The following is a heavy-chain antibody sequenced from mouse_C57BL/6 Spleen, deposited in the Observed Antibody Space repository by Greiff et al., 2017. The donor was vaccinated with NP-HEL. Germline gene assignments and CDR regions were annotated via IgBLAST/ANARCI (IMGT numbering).Heavy chain of an antibody. D-gene: IGHD1-1*01. Sequence: VQLQESGAELVKPGASVKLSCKASGYTFTEYTIHWVKQRSGQGLEWIGWFYPGSGSIKYNEKFKDKATLTADKSSSTVYMELSRLTSEDSAVDFCARQIYYYGSSHGNYAMDYWGQGTSVTVSS. CDR1: GYTFTEYT. J-gene: IGHJ4*01. V-gene: IGHV1-62-2*01. CDR2: FYPGSGSI. CDR3: ARQIYYYGSSHGNYAMDY.